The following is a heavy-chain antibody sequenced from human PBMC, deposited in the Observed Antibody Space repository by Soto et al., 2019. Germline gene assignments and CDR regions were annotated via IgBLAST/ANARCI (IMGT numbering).Heavy chain of an antibody. J-gene: IGHJ6*02. Sequence: EVQLVQSGAEVKKPGESLKISCKGSGYSFTSYWIGWVRQMPGKGLEWMGIIYPGDSDTRYSPSFQGQVPISADKSISTAYLKWSSLKASDTAMYYCARTAAAAKNYSGTDVWGQGTTVTFSS. D-gene: IGHD6-13*01. CDR2: IYPGDSDT. CDR3: ARTAAAAKNYSGTDV. CDR1: GYSFTSYW. V-gene: IGHV5-51*01.